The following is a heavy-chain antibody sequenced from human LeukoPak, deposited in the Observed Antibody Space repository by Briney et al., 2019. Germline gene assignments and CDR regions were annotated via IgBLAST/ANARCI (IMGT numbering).Heavy chain of an antibody. J-gene: IGHJ4*02. CDR2: INPNGGGT. Sequence: ASVKLSCKASGYXFMDSYMRWVRQAPGQRLEWMAWINPNGGGTHNAQKFQGRVTLTLDTSISSAYMELNGLRSDDSAIYYCARDLTGASGDYWGQGTLVTVSS. V-gene: IGHV1-2*02. D-gene: IGHD3-10*01. CDR3: ARDLTGASGDY. CDR1: GYXFMDSY.